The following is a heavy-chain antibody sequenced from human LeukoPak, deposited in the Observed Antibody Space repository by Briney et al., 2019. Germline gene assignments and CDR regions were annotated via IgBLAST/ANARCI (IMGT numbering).Heavy chain of an antibody. CDR1: GGSFSGYY. Sequence: PSETLSLTCTVSGGSFSGYYCTWIRQPPGKGLEWIGEINHSGSANYNPSLKSRVTISLDTSKNQFSLKLSSVTAADTAVYYCARHITGFWSGSSPFDIWSQGTMVTVSS. CDR2: INHSGSA. D-gene: IGHD3-3*01. J-gene: IGHJ3*02. V-gene: IGHV4-34*01. CDR3: ARHITGFWSGSSPFDI.